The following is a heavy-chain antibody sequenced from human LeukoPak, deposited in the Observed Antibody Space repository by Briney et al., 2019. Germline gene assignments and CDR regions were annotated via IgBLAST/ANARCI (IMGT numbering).Heavy chain of an antibody. CDR2: IIPTFGTA. V-gene: IGHV1-69*13. D-gene: IGHD3-9*01. J-gene: IGHJ4*02. Sequence: ASVKVSCKASGGTFSSYAISWVRQAPGQGLEWMGGIIPTFGTANYAQKFQGRVTITADESTSTAYMELSSLRSEDTAVYYCARGGPPHPDILTGYYPDDYWGQGTLVTVSS. CDR1: GGTFSSYA. CDR3: ARGGPPHPDILTGYYPDDY.